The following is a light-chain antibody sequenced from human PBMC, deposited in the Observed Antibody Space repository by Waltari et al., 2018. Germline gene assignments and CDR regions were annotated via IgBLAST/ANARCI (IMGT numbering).Light chain of an antibody. CDR3: NSYTSSITRV. Sequence: QSALTQPASVSGSPGQSITISCTGTISAVGGYNYVSWYQHHPGKAPKLMIYEVSNRPSGVSNRFSGSKSGNTASLTISGLQPDDEADYYCNSYTSSITRVFGTGTKVTVL. V-gene: IGLV2-14*01. CDR1: ISAVGGYNY. CDR2: EVS. J-gene: IGLJ1*01.